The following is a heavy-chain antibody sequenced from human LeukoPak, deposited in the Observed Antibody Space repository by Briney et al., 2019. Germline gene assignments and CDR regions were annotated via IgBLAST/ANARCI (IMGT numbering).Heavy chain of an antibody. V-gene: IGHV3-21*01. Sequence: PGGSLRLSCAASGLTFSSYSMNWVRQAPGKGLEWVSSISSSSSYIYYADSVKGRFTISRDNAKNSLYLQMNSLRAEDTAVYYCARDTPRYDYVWGSYDYWGQGTLVTVSS. J-gene: IGHJ4*02. CDR3: ARDTPRYDYVWGSYDY. D-gene: IGHD3-16*01. CDR1: GLTFSSYS. CDR2: ISSSSSYI.